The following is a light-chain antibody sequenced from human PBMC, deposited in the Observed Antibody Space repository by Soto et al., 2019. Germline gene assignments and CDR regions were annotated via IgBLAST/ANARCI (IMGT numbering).Light chain of an antibody. Sequence: DLVMTQSPLSLPVTPGEPASISCRSSQSLLHSNGYNYLDWYLQKPGQSPQLLIYLGSNRASGVPDRFSGSGSGTDFTLKISRVEAEDVGVYYCMHLLQIPYTFGQGTKLEIK. CDR2: LGS. J-gene: IGKJ2*01. CDR1: QSLLHSNGYNY. CDR3: MHLLQIPYT. V-gene: IGKV2-28*01.